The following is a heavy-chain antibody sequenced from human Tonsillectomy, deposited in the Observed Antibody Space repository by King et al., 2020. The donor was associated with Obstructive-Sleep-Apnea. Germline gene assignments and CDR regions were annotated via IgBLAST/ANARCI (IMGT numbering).Heavy chain of an antibody. D-gene: IGHD3-22*01. J-gene: IGHJ4*02. V-gene: IGHV3-30*04. CDR2: ISYDGSTT. CDR3: ARDRVDDSGHYYADLDY. Sequence: VQLVESGGGVVQPGGSLRLSCAASGFTFRNFVIYWVRQAPGKGLEWVAVISYDGSTTYYAESVKGRFTISRDSSQNTLYLQMDSLRAEDTAVYYCARDRVDDSGHYYADLDYWGQGTLVTVSS. CDR1: GFTFRNFV.